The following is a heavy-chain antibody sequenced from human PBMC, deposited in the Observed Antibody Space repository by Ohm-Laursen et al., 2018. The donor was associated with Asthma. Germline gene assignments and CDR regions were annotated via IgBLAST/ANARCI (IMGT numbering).Heavy chain of an antibody. CDR3: ARDRHYRIAVAGLFDY. D-gene: IGHD6-19*01. Sequence: SLRLSCAASGFTFSSYGMHWVRQAPGKGLEWVAVIWYDGSNKYYADSVKGRFTISRDNSKNTLYLQMNSLRAEDTAVYYCARDRHYRIAVAGLFDYWGQGTLVTVSS. J-gene: IGHJ4*02. CDR1: GFTFSSYG. V-gene: IGHV3-33*01. CDR2: IWYDGSNK.